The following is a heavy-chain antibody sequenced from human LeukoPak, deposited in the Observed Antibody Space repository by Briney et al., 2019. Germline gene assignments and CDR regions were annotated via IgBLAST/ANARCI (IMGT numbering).Heavy chain of an antibody. CDR1: GFTFSSCA. V-gene: IGHV3-23*01. CDR2: ISGSGGST. CDR3: ARALTYYYDSSGYSYYYYYGMDV. J-gene: IGHJ6*02. D-gene: IGHD3-22*01. Sequence: PGGSLRLSCAASGFTFSSCAMSWVRQAPGKGLEWVSAISGSGGSTYYADSVKGRFTISRDNAKNSLYLQMNSLRAEDTAVYYCARALTYYYDSSGYSYYYYYGMDVWGQGTTVTVSS.